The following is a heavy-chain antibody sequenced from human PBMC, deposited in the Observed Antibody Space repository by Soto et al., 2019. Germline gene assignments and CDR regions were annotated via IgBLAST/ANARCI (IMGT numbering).Heavy chain of an antibody. J-gene: IGHJ6*01. V-gene: IGHV3-23*01. D-gene: IGHD2-15*01. CDR2: ISGSGGST. CDR3: FIEGDGDVRDLHYY. Sequence: GGTPRLSSAAPGFSFSSAAMSWARQGPGKGLEWVSAISGSGGSTYYADSVKGRFTISRDNSKNTLYLQMNSLRAEDTAVYYCFIEGDGDVRDLHYY. CDR1: GFSFSSAA.